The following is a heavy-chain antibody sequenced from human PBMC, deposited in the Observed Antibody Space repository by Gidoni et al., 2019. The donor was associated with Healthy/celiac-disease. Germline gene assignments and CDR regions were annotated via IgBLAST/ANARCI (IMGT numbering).Heavy chain of an antibody. Sequence: QVQLVQSGAEVKKPGSSVKVSCKASGGTFISYAISWVRQAPGQGLEWMGGIIPIFGTANYAQKFQGRVTITADESTSTAYMELSSLRSEDTAVYYCARANNRIAVAGTGWFDPWGQGTLVTVSS. J-gene: IGHJ5*02. V-gene: IGHV1-69*01. D-gene: IGHD6-19*01. CDR3: ARANNRIAVAGTGWFDP. CDR2: IIPIFGTA. CDR1: GGTFISYA.